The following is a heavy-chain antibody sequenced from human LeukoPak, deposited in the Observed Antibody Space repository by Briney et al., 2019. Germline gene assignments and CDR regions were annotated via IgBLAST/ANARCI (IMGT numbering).Heavy chain of an antibody. CDR1: GFTFSSYW. Sequence: PGGSLRLSCTASGFTFSSYWMSWVRQTPGKGLEWVANIKQDGHERFHVDSVKGRFTISRDNAKNSLYLEMNRLTADDTAVYYCAREGIWGQGTLVTVSS. CDR2: IKQDGHER. J-gene: IGHJ4*02. CDR3: AREGI. V-gene: IGHV3-7*03.